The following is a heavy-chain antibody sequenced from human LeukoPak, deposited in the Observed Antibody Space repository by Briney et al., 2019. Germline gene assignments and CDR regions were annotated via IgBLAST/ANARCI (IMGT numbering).Heavy chain of an antibody. Sequence: GGSLRLSCAASGFTFSSYEMNWVRQAPGKGLEWVSYISSSGSTIFYADSVKGRLTISRDNAKNSLYLEMSSLRAEDTAIYYCARDARDYGLSFDYWGQGTLVTVSS. V-gene: IGHV3-48*03. CDR2: ISSSGSTI. D-gene: IGHD4-17*01. J-gene: IGHJ4*02. CDR3: ARDARDYGLSFDY. CDR1: GFTFSSYE.